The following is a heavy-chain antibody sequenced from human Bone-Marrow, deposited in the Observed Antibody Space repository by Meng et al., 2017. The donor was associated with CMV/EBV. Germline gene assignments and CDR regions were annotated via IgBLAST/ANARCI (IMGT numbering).Heavy chain of an antibody. D-gene: IGHD1-26*01. V-gene: IGHV3-23*03. CDR1: GFTFSSYA. Sequence: ETLSLTCAASGFTFSSYAMSWVRQAPGKGLEWVSVIYSGGSSTYYADSVKGRFTISRDNPKNTLYLQMNSLRAEDTAVYYCAKGDTSSPLQHWGQGTLVTVSS. CDR3: AKGDTSSPLQH. J-gene: IGHJ4*02. CDR2: IYSGGSST.